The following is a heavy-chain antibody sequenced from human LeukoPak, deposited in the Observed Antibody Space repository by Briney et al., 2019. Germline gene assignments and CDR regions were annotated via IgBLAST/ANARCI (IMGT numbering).Heavy chain of an antibody. CDR1: GYTFTSYA. D-gene: IGHD3-3*01. V-gene: IGHV7-4-1*02. CDR2: INTNTGNP. Sequence: EASVNVSCTASGYTFTSYAMNWVRQAPGQGLEWMGWINTNTGNPTYAQGFTGRFVFSLDTSVSTAYLQISSLKAEDTAVYYCARGPYYDFWSGYSNHYFDYWGQGTLVTVSS. J-gene: IGHJ4*02. CDR3: ARGPYYDFWSGYSNHYFDY.